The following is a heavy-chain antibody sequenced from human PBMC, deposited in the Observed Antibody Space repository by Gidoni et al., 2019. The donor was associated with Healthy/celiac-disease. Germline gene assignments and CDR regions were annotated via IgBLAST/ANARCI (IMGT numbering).Heavy chain of an antibody. CDR1: GGSFSGYY. Sequence: QVQLQQWGAGLLKPSETLSLTCAVHGGSFSGYYWSWIRQPPGKGLEWIGEINHSGRTNYNPSLKSRVTISVDTSKNQFSLKLSSVTAADTAVYYCGMGRYYGSGSYPLLDLGQGTLVTVSS. CDR3: GMGRYYGSGSYPLLD. J-gene: IGHJ4*02. D-gene: IGHD3-10*01. V-gene: IGHV4-34*01. CDR2: INHSGRT.